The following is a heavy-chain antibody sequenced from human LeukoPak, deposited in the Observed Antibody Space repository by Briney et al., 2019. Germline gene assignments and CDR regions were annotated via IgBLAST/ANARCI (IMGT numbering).Heavy chain of an antibody. Sequence: ASVKVSCKASGYTFTSYGISWVRQAPGQGLEWLGWISVYSNYAKYVQKLQGRVTMTTDTSTSTAYMELRSLTSDDSAVYYCARVLGVAGTTPSDHWGQGTLVTVSS. CDR3: ARVLGVAGTTPSDH. CDR2: ISVYSNYA. CDR1: GYTFTSYG. V-gene: IGHV1-18*01. D-gene: IGHD6-19*01. J-gene: IGHJ4*02.